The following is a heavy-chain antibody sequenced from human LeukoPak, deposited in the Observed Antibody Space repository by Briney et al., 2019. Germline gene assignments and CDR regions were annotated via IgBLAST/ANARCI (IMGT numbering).Heavy chain of an antibody. D-gene: IGHD6-19*01. CDR1: GYTFTSYG. V-gene: IGHV1-18*01. CDR2: ISAYNGNT. J-gene: IGHJ6*02. Sequence: ASVKVSCKASGYTFTSYGISWVRQAPGQGLEWMGWISAYNGNTNYAQKLQGRVTMTRDTSTSTVYMELSSLRSEDTAVYYCAKGMDSSGWYFGPGGSRAAYYYGMDVWGQGTTVTVSS. CDR3: AKGMDSSGWYFGPGGSRAAYYYGMDV.